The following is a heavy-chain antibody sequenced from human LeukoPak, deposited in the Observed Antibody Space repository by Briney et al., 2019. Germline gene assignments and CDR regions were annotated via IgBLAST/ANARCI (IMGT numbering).Heavy chain of an antibody. D-gene: IGHD5-24*01. CDR1: GFTFSSYW. J-gene: IGHJ3*02. Sequence: GGSLRLSCAASGFTFSSYWMHWVRQAPGKGLVWVSRINSDGSSTSYADSVKGRFTISRDNSKNTLYLQMNSLRAEDTAVYYCAKGDPVDGYNTKGAFDIWGQGTMVTVSS. CDR3: AKGDPVDGYNTKGAFDI. V-gene: IGHV3-74*01. CDR2: INSDGSST.